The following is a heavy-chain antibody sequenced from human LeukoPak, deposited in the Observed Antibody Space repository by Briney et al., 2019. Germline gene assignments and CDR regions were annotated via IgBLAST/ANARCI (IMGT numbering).Heavy chain of an antibody. Sequence: GGSLRLSCVASGFTFSNYVIHWVRQAPGMGLEWVAVISSDESHKYYADSVRGRFTISRDNSKNTLYLQMNSLRPEDTAVYYCARVPDYSNKNWFDPWGQGTLVTVSS. V-gene: IGHV3-30*04. CDR2: ISSDESHK. CDR1: GFTFSNYV. CDR3: ARVPDYSNKNWFDP. J-gene: IGHJ5*02. D-gene: IGHD4-11*01.